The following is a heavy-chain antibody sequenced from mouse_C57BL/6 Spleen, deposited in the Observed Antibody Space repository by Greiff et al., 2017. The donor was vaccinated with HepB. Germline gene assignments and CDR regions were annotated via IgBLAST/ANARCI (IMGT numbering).Heavy chain of an antibody. CDR1: GYTFTDYY. D-gene: IGHD1-1*01. CDR2: IYPGSGNT. V-gene: IGHV1-76*01. Sequence: VQLQQSGAELVRPGASVKLSCKASGYTFTDYYINWVKQRPGQGLEWIARIYPGSGNTYYNEKFKGKATLTAEKSSSTAYMQLSSLTSEDSAVYFCASSIYYYGSDWYFDVWGTGTTVTVSS. J-gene: IGHJ1*03. CDR3: ASSIYYYGSDWYFDV.